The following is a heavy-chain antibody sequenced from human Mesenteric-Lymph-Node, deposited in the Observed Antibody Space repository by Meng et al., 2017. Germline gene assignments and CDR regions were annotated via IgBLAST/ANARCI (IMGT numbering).Heavy chain of an antibody. CDR2: IYPDDSDN. Sequence: GESLKISCKGSGYTFTNYWIAWVRQMPGKGLEYMGIIYPDDSDNTNSPSFQGRVTISADKSISTAYLQWSSLKASDTAMYYCASNAGTRFSNYYYGMDVWGQGTTVTVSS. V-gene: IGHV5-51*01. CDR1: GYTFTNYW. J-gene: IGHJ6*02. CDR3: ASNAGTRFSNYYYGMDV. D-gene: IGHD1-1*01.